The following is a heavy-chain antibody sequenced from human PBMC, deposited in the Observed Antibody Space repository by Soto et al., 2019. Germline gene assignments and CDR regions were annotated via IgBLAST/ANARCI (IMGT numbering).Heavy chain of an antibody. D-gene: IGHD3-16*01. CDR1: GYTFNSYG. CDR2: ISAYNGNT. V-gene: IGHV1-18*01. J-gene: IGHJ4*02. CDR3: ARDPALGGPFDY. Sequence: QVQLVQSGAEVKKPGASVKVSCKASGYTFNSYGISWVRQAPGQGLEWMGWISAYNGNTKYEQKVQGRVTMTTDTSTSTAYMKLRSLRSDDTAVYYCARDPALGGPFDYWGQGTLVTVSS.